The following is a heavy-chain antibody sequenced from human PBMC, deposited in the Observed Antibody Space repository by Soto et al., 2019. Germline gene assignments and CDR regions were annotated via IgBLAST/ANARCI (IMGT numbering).Heavy chain of an antibody. CDR2: IYPGDSDT. J-gene: IGHJ6*02. D-gene: IGHD3-22*01. CDR1: GYSFTSYW. CDR3: ARHDVADSKPNYYYYYGLDV. Sequence: GESLKISCKGSGYSFTSYWIGWVRQMPGKGLEWMGIIYPGDSDTRYSPSFQGQVTISADKSISTAYLQWSSLKASDTAMYYCARHDVADSKPNYYYYYGLDVWGQGTTVTVSS. V-gene: IGHV5-51*01.